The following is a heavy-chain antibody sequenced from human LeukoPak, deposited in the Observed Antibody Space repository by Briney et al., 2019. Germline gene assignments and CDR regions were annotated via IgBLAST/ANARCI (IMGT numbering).Heavy chain of an antibody. CDR3: ARDLPFGGREYDFWSGYFFDP. V-gene: IGHV3-64*04. D-gene: IGHD3-3*01. CDR2: ISSNGGST. CDR1: GFTFSSYA. Sequence: GGSLRLSCSASGFTFSSYAMHWVRQAPGKGLEYVSAISSNGGSTYYADSVKGRFTISRDNAKNTLYLQMNSLRAEDTAVYYCARDLPFGGREYDFWSGYFFDPWGQGTLVTVSS. J-gene: IGHJ5*02.